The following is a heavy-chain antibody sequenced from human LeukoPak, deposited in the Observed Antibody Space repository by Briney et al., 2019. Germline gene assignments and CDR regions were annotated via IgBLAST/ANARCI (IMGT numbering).Heavy chain of an antibody. CDR2: IIPIFGTA. CDR1: GGTFSSYA. Sequence: ASVKVSCKASGGTFSSYAISWVRQAPGQGLEWMGGIIPIFGTANYAQKFQGRVTITADKSTSTAYMELSSLRSEDTAVYYCAATPYYYDSSGPGDYWGQGTLVTVSS. D-gene: IGHD3-22*01. J-gene: IGHJ4*02. CDR3: AATPYYYDSSGPGDY. V-gene: IGHV1-69*06.